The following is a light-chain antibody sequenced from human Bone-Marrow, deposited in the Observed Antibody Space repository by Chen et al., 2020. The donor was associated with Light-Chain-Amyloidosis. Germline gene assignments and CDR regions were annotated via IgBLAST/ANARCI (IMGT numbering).Light chain of an antibody. CDR3: SSYTIPNTLV. V-gene: IGLV2-14*01. CDR2: EVT. J-gene: IGLJ1*01. Sequence: QSALTQPASVSGSPGQSITISCTGTSSDVGGDNHVSWYQEHPDKAPKLMIYEVTNRPSWVPDRFSGSKSDSTASLTISGLQTEDEADYFCSSYTIPNTLVFGSGTRVTVL. CDR1: SSDVGGDNH.